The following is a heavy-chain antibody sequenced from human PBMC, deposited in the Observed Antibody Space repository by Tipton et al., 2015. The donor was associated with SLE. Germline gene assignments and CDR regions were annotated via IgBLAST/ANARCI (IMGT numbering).Heavy chain of an antibody. CDR3: ASVNYYDSSGPYHFQH. CDR2: IYHSGST. J-gene: IGHJ1*01. CDR1: GCSISSSNW. Sequence: TLSLTCAVSGCSISSSNWWSWVRQPPGKGLEWIGEIYHSGSTYYNPSLKSRVTISVDTSKNQFSLKLSSVTAADTAVYYCASVNYYDSSGPYHFQHWGQGTLVTVSS. D-gene: IGHD3-22*01. V-gene: IGHV4-4*02.